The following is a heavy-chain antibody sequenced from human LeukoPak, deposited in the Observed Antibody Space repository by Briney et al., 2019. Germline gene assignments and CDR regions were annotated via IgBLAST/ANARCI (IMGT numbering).Heavy chain of an antibody. V-gene: IGHV1-8*01. J-gene: IGHJ6*02. CDR1: GYTFTIYD. Sequence: ASVKVSCKASGYTFTIYDINWVRQATGQGLEWMGWMNPNSGNTGYAQKFQGRVTMTRNTSVSTAYMELSSLRSEDTAVYYCARDCVVVVPAAISYYYGMDVWGQGTTVTVSS. CDR2: MNPNSGNT. CDR3: ARDCVVVVPAAISYYYGMDV. D-gene: IGHD2-2*01.